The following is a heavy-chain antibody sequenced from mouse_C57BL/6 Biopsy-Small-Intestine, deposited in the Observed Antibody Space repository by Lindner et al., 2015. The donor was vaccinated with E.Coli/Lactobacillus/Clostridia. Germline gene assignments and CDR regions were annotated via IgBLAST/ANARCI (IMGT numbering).Heavy chain of an antibody. CDR3: ARGDGYYPFAY. J-gene: IGHJ3*01. CDR1: GYTFTDYN. D-gene: IGHD2-3*01. V-gene: IGHV1-22*01. Sequence: VQLQESGPELVKPGASVKMSCKASGYTFTDYNMHWVKQSHGKSLEWIGYVNPNNGGTTYNQKFKDKATLTVNKSSSTAYMDLRSLTSEDSAVYHCARGDGYYPFAYWGQGTLVTVSA. CDR2: VNPNNGGT.